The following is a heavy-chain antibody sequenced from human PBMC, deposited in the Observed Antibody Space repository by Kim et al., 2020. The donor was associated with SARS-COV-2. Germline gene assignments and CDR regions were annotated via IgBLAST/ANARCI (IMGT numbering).Heavy chain of an antibody. CDR1: GFTFSSYS. Sequence: GGSLRLSCAASGFTFSSYSMNWVRQAPGKGLEWVSSISSSSSYIYYADSVKGRFTISRDNAKNSLYLQMNSLRAEDTAVYYCARVVVVAATPWFDPWGQGTLVTVSS. J-gene: IGHJ5*02. V-gene: IGHV3-21*01. D-gene: IGHD2-15*01. CDR3: ARVVVVAATPWFDP. CDR2: ISSSSSYI.